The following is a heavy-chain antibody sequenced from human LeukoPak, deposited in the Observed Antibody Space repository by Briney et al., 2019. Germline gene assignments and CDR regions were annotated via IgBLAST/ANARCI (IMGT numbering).Heavy chain of an antibody. CDR3: ARGIPGSSSDAFDI. CDR1: GYTFTSQY. J-gene: IGHJ3*02. Sequence: ASVKVSCKASGYTFTSQYMHWVRQAPGQGLEWMGIINPSDGGTNYAQKFQGRVTMTRDTSTSTVYMEVSSLRSEDTAMYYCARGIPGSSSDAFDIWGQGTMVTVSS. CDR2: INPSDGGT. D-gene: IGHD6-6*01. V-gene: IGHV1-46*01.